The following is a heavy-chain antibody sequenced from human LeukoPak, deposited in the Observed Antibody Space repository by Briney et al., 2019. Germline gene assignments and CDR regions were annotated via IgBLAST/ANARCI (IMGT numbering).Heavy chain of an antibody. D-gene: IGHD6-6*01. Sequence: SSETLSLTCTVSGGSISSYYWSWIRQPPGKGLEWIGYIYYSGSTNYNPSLKSRVTISVDTSKNQFSLKLSSVTAADTAVYYCASLDRRFSSSPEVDYWGQGTLVTVSS. J-gene: IGHJ4*02. V-gene: IGHV4-59*01. CDR2: IYYSGST. CDR1: GGSISSYY. CDR3: ASLDRRFSSSPEVDY.